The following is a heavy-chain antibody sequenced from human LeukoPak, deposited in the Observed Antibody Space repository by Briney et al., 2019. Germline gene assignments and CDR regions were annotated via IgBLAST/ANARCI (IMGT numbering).Heavy chain of an antibody. D-gene: IGHD5-12*01. CDR3: AREYFSGYDLLDYFDY. CDR1: GGSINSSSYY. Sequence: SETLSLTCTVSGGSINSSSYYWGWVRQPPGKGLEWIGSMYYRGSTYYNPSLKSRVTISVDTSKNQFSLKLSSVTAADTAVYYCAREYFSGYDLLDYFDYWGQGTLVTVSS. CDR2: MYYRGST. V-gene: IGHV4-39*07. J-gene: IGHJ4*02.